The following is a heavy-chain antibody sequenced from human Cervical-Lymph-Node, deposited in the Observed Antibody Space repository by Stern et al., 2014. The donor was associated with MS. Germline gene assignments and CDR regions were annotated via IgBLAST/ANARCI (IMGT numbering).Heavy chain of an antibody. Sequence: EVQLVESGAELIRPGESLKISCTGSGFKFSIYWIAWVRQMPGKGLEWMGIIYPGDSETRYSPSFQGKVTMSADKSTSTAYLQWSSLNASDTAMYFCARQTTAWASDVWGQGTLVTVSS. D-gene: IGHD1-14*01. CDR1: GFKFSIYW. V-gene: IGHV5-51*01. J-gene: IGHJ4*02. CDR3: ARQTTAWASDV. CDR2: IYPGDSET.